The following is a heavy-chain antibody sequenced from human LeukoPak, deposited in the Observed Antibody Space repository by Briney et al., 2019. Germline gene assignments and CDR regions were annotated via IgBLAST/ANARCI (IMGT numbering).Heavy chain of an antibody. Sequence: PSGTLSLTCAVSGGSISSENWWAWVRQPPGKGLEWIGERRHDGLTNYNPSLKSRVTISIDTSKNQLSLKLSSVTAADTAVYYCARHLRPGVVGYDYWGQGTLVTVSS. CDR2: RRHDGLT. D-gene: IGHD2-8*02. V-gene: IGHV4-4*02. CDR1: GGSISSENW. J-gene: IGHJ4*02. CDR3: ARHLRPGVVGYDY.